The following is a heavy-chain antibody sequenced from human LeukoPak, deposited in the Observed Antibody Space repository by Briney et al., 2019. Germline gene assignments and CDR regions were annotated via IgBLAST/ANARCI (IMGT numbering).Heavy chain of an antibody. CDR1: GGSISSSSYY. CDR3: ARHQKGFGECDY. CDR2: IYYSGST. J-gene: IGHJ4*02. Sequence: SETLSLTYTVSGGSISSSSYYWGWIRQPPGKGLEWIGSIYYSGSTYYNPSLESRVTISVDTSKNQFSLKLSSVTAADTAVYYCARHQKGFGECDYWGQGTLVTVSS. V-gene: IGHV4-39*01. D-gene: IGHD3-10*01.